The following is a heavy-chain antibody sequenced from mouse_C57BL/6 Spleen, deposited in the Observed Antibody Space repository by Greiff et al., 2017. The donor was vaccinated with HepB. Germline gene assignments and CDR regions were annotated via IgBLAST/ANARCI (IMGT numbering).Heavy chain of an antibody. CDR3: TRGPTGIYAMDY. V-gene: IGHV5-9-1*02. J-gene: IGHJ4*01. CDR2: ISSGGDYI. D-gene: IGHD4-1*02. CDR1: GFTFSSYA. Sequence: DVMLVESGEGLVKPGGSLKLSCAASGFTFSSYAMSWVRQTPEKRLEWVAYISSGGDYIYYADTVKGRFTISRDNARNTLYLQMSSLKSEDTAMYYCTRGPTGIYAMDYWGQGTSVTVSS.